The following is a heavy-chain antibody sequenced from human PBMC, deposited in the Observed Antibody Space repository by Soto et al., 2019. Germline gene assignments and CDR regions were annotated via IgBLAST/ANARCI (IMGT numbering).Heavy chain of an antibody. CDR1: GFTFTNSS. D-gene: IGHD1-26*01. J-gene: IGHJ4*02. V-gene: IGHV1-58*02. CDR2: IVVGSGHT. CDR3: AAVQGGGATFHL. Sequence: ASVKVSCKASGFTFTNSSIQWVRQARGQRLEWMGWIVVGSGHTNYAQKFQERLTITRDMSTSTAYMELSSLTLEDTAVYYCAAVQGGGATFHLWGPGTLVTVSS.